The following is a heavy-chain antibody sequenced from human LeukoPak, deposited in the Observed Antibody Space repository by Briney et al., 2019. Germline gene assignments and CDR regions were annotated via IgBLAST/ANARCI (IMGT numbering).Heavy chain of an antibody. J-gene: IGHJ4*02. CDR2: IIPIFGTA. D-gene: IGHD6-13*01. V-gene: IGHV1-69*06. Sequence: GASVKVSCKASGGTFSSYAISWVRQAPGQGLEWMGGIIPIFGTANYAQKFQGRVTITADKSTSTAYMELSSLRSEDTAVYYCARGIIEAAGTLSYWGQGTLVTVSS. CDR3: ARGIIEAAGTLSY. CDR1: GGTFSSYA.